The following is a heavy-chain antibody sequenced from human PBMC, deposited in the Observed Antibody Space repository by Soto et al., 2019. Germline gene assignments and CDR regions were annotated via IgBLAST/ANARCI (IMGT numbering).Heavy chain of an antibody. CDR2: VHISGHS. D-gene: IGHD1-1*01. CDR3: ARVRQGCSANNCYFDP. CDR1: GFTFSNAW. J-gene: IGHJ5*01. V-gene: IGHV4-4*02. Sequence: PGGSLRLSCAASGFTFSNAWMSWVRQSPDKGLEWIAEVHISGHSNYNPSLRSRVSVSIDSSKNQFYLNLNSVTAADTAIYYCARVRQGCSANNCYFDPWGQGTQVTVSS.